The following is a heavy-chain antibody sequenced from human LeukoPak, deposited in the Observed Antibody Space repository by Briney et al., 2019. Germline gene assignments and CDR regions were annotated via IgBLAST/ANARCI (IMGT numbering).Heavy chain of an antibody. V-gene: IGHV1-18*01. Sequence: ASVKVSCTASGYTFTSYGISWVRQAPGQGLEWMGWISAYNGNTNYAQTLQGRVTMTTDTSTTTAYMELRSLRSDDPDVYYCARDYYGSGSYYNPIYYYYGMDVWGQGTTVTVSS. J-gene: IGHJ6*02. CDR1: GYTFTSYG. CDR2: ISAYNGNT. D-gene: IGHD3-10*01. CDR3: ARDYYGSGSYYNPIYYYYGMDV.